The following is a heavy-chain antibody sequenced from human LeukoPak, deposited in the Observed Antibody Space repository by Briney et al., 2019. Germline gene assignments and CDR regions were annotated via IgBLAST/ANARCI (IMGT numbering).Heavy chain of an antibody. CDR3: ARARYHTEMTYFRTVYYFDY. CDR1: NYSISTDYY. CDR2: MYHSGST. J-gene: IGHJ4*02. Sequence: SETLSLTCTVSNYSISTDYYWGWIRQPPGKGLEWIGTMYHSGSTYYNPSLKSRVTISVDTSKDQFSLKLSSVTAADTAVYYCARARYHTEMTYFRTVYYFDYWGQGTLVTVSS. D-gene: IGHD3/OR15-3a*01. V-gene: IGHV4-38-2*02.